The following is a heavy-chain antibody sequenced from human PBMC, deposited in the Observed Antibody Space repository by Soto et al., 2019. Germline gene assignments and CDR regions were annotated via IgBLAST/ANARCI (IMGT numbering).Heavy chain of an antibody. CDR1: GGSISSGGYY. V-gene: IGHV4-31*03. Sequence: PSETLSLTCTVSGGSISSGGYYWSWIRQHPGKGLEWIGYIYYSGSTYYNPSLKSRVTISVDTSKNQFSLKLSSVTAADTAVYYCARVVPAAFLYYFDYWGQGTLVTSPQ. CDR2: IYYSGST. CDR3: ARVVPAAFLYYFDY. J-gene: IGHJ4*02. D-gene: IGHD2-2*01.